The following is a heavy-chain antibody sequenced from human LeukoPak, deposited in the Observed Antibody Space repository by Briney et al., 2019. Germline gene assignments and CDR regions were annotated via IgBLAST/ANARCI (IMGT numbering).Heavy chain of an antibody. Sequence: SETLSLTCTVSGGSISNYYWNWHRQSPGKGLEWIGSTQTSGTTNYNPSLKRRVTMSVDTTKNKFSLKLSSVTAADTAVYFCARHSVSRGSYYFYYMDVWGKGTTVTVSS. J-gene: IGHJ6*03. CDR1: GGSISNYY. CDR2: TQTSGTT. D-gene: IGHD5/OR15-5a*01. CDR3: ARHSVSRGSYYFYYMDV. V-gene: IGHV4-4*09.